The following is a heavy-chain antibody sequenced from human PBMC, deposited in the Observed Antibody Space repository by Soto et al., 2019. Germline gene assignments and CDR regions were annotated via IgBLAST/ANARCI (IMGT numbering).Heavy chain of an antibody. CDR3: ARELSGTIWFDP. Sequence: QVQLVESGGGVVQPGRSLRLSCAASGFTYSSYAMHWVRQAPGKGLEWVAVISYDGSNKYYADSVKGRFTISRDNSKNTLYLQMNSLRAEDTAVYYCARELSGTIWFDPWGQGTLVTVSS. D-gene: IGHD1-1*01. J-gene: IGHJ5*02. V-gene: IGHV3-30-3*01. CDR1: GFTYSSYA. CDR2: ISYDGSNK.